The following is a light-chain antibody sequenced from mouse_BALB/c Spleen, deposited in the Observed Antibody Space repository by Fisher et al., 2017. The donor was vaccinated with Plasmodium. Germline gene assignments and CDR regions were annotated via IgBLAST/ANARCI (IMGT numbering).Light chain of an antibody. CDR2: KVS. CDR3: SQSTHLPLT. J-gene: IGKJ5*01. CDR1: QSLVHNYGDTY. V-gene: IGKV1-110*01. Sequence: DIVLTQTTLSLPVSLGDQASISCRSNQSLVHNYGDTYLHWYLQKPSQSPKLLIYKVSNRFSGVPDRFTGSGSGTDFTPKISGVEAEDLGVYFCSQSTHLPLTFGAGTKLELK.